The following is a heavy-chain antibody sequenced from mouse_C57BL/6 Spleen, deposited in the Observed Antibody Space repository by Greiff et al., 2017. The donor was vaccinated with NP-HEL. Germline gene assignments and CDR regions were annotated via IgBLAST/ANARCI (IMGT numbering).Heavy chain of an antibody. Sequence: QVQLQQPGAELVRPGSSVKLSCKASGYTFTSYWMAWVKQRPGQGLEWIGNIYPSDSETHYNQKFKDKATLTVDKSSSTAYMQLSSLTSEDSAVYYCARGVITTVVATRYLDVWGTGTTVTVSS. CDR1: GYTFTSYW. CDR2: IYPSDSET. J-gene: IGHJ1*03. CDR3: ARGVITTVVATRYLDV. D-gene: IGHD1-1*01. V-gene: IGHV1-61*01.